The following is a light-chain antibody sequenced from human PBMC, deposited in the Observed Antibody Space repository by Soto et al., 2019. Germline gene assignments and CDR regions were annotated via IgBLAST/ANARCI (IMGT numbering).Light chain of an antibody. CDR2: GAS. J-gene: IGKJ2*01. V-gene: IGKV3-15*01. Sequence: EVVLTQSPVTLSVSPGERATLSCRASQSVSNNLAWYQQKPGQAPRLLIYGASTRATSITTRCSGSGSGTEFILTISLLPYEDVADYYWQQYNNSYTFGQGTKLEIK. CDR3: QQYNNSYT. CDR1: QSVSNN.